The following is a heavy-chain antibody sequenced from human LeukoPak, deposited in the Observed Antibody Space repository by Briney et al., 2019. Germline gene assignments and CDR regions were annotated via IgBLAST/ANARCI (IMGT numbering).Heavy chain of an antibody. CDR2: ISGSGGST. V-gene: IGHV3-23*01. CDR3: AKVSGYDYQQYYFDY. CDR1: GFTFNSYA. Sequence: GGALRLSCAASGFTFNSYAMSWVRQAPGKGLEWVSAISGSGGSTYYADSVKGRFTISRDNSKNTLYLQMNSLRAEDTAVYYCAKVSGYDYQQYYFDYWGQGTLVTVSS. J-gene: IGHJ4*02. D-gene: IGHD5-12*01.